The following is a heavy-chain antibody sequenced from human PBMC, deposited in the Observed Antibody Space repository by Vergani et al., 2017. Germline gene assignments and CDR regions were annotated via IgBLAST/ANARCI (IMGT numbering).Heavy chain of an antibody. CDR2: INPNSGGT. CDR1: GYTFTGYY. V-gene: IGHV1-2*04. D-gene: IGHD3-22*01. Sequence: QVQLVQSGAEVKKPGASVKVSCKASGYTFTGYYMHWVRQAPGQGLEWMGWINPNSGGTNYAQKFQGWLTMTRDTSISTAYMELSRLRSDDTAVYYCARVSHYYDSSGYTFDPWGQGTLVTVSA. J-gene: IGHJ5*02. CDR3: ARVSHYYDSSGYTFDP.